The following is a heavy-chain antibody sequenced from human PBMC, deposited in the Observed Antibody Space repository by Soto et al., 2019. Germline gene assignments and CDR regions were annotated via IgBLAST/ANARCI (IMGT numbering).Heavy chain of an antibody. J-gene: IGHJ4*02. CDR1: GFSLSSTRMA. D-gene: IGHD6-19*01. CDR2: IYWDDDK. CDR3: AHIVVAGLGYYFDY. V-gene: IGHV2-5*02. Sequence: QITLKESGPTLVKPTQTLTLTCTFSGFSLSSTRMAVGWIRQPPGKALEWLALIYWDDDKRYSPFLKSRLTITKDTSKNQVVLTMSTMDPADTARYYCAHIVVAGLGYYFDYWGQGTLVTVSS.